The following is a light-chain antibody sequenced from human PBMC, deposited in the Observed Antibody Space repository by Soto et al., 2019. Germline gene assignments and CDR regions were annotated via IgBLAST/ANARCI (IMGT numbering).Light chain of an antibody. J-gene: IGLJ1*01. Sequence: QSVLTQPRSVSGSPGQSVTISCTGTSSDVGAYNYVSWYQQHPGKAPELIIFDVTRRPSGVPDRFSGSKSGNTASLTVSGLQAEDEADYYCCSYAGSYTFVFGTGTKLTVL. CDR3: CSYAGSYTFV. V-gene: IGLV2-11*01. CDR2: DVT. CDR1: SSDVGAYNY.